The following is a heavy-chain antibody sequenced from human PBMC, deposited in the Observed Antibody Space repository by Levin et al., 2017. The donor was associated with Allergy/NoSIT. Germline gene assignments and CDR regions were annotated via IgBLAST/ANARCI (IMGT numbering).Heavy chain of an antibody. CDR1: GGSISSGGYS. CDR2: IYHSGST. D-gene: IGHD5-24*01. V-gene: IGHV4-30-2*01. CDR3: ARGSVPWLQFHFDY. Sequence: SQTLSLTCAVSGGSISSGGYSWSWIRQPPGKGLEWIGYIYHSGSTYYNPSLKSRVTISVDRSKNQFSLKLSSVTAADTAVYYCARGSVPWLQFHFDYWGQGTLVTVSS. J-gene: IGHJ4*02.